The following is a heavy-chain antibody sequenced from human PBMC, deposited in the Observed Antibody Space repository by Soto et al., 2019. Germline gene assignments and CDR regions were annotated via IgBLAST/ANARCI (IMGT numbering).Heavy chain of an antibody. D-gene: IGHD3-9*01. CDR2: ISRSSSYI. CDR3: ARDRHPYDDIVTGYPQTSWFDH. J-gene: IGHJ5*02. CDR1: GFTFISYS. V-gene: IGHV3-21*01. Sequence: EVQLVESGGGLVKPGGSLRFSCAASGFTFISYSMNCVRQAPGKGLEWVSSISRSSSYIYYADSVKGRFTISRDIAKTSLDLQMNSLRAEDTAVYYCARDRHPYDDIVTGYPQTSWFDHWFQGTLVTVST.